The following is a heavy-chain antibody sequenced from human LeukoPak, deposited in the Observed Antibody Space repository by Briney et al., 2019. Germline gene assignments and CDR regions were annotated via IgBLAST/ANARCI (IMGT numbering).Heavy chain of an antibody. D-gene: IGHD3-16*02. Sequence: SVKVSCKASGGTFSSYAISWVRQAPGQGLKWMGRIIPILGIANYAQKFQGRVTITADKSTSTAYMELSSLRSEDTAVYYCAPGDYVWGSYHDSDYWGQGTLVTVSS. CDR1: GGTFSSYA. V-gene: IGHV1-69*04. CDR3: APGDYVWGSYHDSDY. J-gene: IGHJ4*02. CDR2: IIPILGIA.